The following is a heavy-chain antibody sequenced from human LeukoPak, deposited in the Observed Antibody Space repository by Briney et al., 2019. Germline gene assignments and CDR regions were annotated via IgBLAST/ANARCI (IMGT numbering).Heavy chain of an antibody. CDR2: IWYGGSNK. Sequence: QPGGSLRLSCAASGFTFSSYGMHWVRQAPGKGLEWVAVIWYGGSNKYYADSVKGRFTISRDNSKNTLYLQMNSLRAEDTAVYYCARAPRGDFLFDYWGQGTLVTVSS. CDR1: GFTFSSYG. J-gene: IGHJ4*02. V-gene: IGHV3-33*08. CDR3: ARAPRGDFLFDY. D-gene: IGHD2-21*02.